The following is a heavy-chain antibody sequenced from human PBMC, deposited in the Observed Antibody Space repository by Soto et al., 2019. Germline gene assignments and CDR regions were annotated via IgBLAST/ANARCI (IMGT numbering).Heavy chain of an antibody. V-gene: IGHV1-69*13. Sequence: SVKVSCKASGGTFSSYAISWVRQAPGQGLEWMGGIIPIFGTANYAQKFQGRVTITADESTSTAYMELSSLRSEDTAVYCCARGLDTAMQPDAFDIWGQGTMVTVSS. CDR2: IIPIFGTA. D-gene: IGHD5-18*01. CDR3: ARGLDTAMQPDAFDI. J-gene: IGHJ3*02. CDR1: GGTFSSYA.